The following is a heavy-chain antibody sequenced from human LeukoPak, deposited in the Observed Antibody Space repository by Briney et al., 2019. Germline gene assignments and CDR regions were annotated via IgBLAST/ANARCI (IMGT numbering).Heavy chain of an antibody. V-gene: IGHV3-74*01. CDR1: GFTFSDYW. J-gene: IGHJ5*02. CDR2: ISSDGSRV. CDR3: ARDRSTRILSSSWYLFWFDP. Sequence: GGSLRLSCAASGFTFSDYWMHWVRQAPGKGLVWVSRISSDGSRVTYADSVKGRFTISRDNSKNTLYLQMNSLRAEDTAVYYCARDRSTRILSSSWYLFWFDPWGQGTLVTVSS. D-gene: IGHD6-13*01.